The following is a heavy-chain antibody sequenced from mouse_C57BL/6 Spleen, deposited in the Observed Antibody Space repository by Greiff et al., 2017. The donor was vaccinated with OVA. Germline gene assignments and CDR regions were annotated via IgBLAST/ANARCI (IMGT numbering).Heavy chain of an antibody. D-gene: IGHD3-2*02. CDR1: GFNIKDYY. V-gene: IGHV14-2*01. Sequence: LVESGAELVKPGASVKLSCTASGFNIKDYYMHWVKQRTEQGLEWIGRIDPEDGETKCAPKFQGKATITADTSSNTAYLQLSSLTSEDTAVYYCADSSGPFDYWGQGTTLTVSS. CDR2: IDPEDGET. CDR3: ADSSGPFDY. J-gene: IGHJ2*01.